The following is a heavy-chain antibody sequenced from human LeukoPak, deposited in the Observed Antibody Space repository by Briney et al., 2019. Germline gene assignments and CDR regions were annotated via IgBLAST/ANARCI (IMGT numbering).Heavy chain of an antibody. CDR1: GVSISGYY. Sequence: SETLSLTCTVSGVSISGYYWSWIRQSAGKGVEWIGRIYITRGTNYNPSLRSRVIMSVDTSKNQFSLQLNSVTAADTAVYYCARESRIVEGDGYYIDVWGKGTTVTISS. CDR3: ARESRIVEGDGYYIDV. J-gene: IGHJ6*03. CDR2: IYITRGT. D-gene: IGHD1-26*01. V-gene: IGHV4-4*07.